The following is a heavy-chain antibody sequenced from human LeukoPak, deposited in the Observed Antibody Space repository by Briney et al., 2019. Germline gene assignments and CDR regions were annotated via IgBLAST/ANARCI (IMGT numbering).Heavy chain of an antibody. Sequence: SETLSLTCTVSGGSISSSSYYWGWIRQPPGKGLEWIGSTYYSGSTYYNPSLKSRVTISVDTSKNQFSLKLSSVTAADTAVYYCASQGPHTLYDILTGYSYYYYGMDVWGQGTTVTVSS. D-gene: IGHD3-9*01. CDR1: GGSISSSSYY. CDR3: ASQGPHTLYDILTGYSYYYYGMDV. CDR2: TYYSGST. J-gene: IGHJ6*02. V-gene: IGHV4-39*01.